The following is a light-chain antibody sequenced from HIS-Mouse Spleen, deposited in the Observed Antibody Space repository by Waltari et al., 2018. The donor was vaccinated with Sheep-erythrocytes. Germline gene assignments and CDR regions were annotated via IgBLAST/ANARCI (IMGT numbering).Light chain of an antibody. J-gene: IGLJ1*01. V-gene: IGLV2-11*01. CDR1: SSDVGGYNY. CDR2: DFS. CDR3: CSYAGSYNHV. Sequence: QSALTQPRSVSGSPGQSVTISCTGTSSDVGGYNYVSWYQQHPGKAPKLMIYDFSNLPSGVPDRVSGSKSGNTASLTISGLQAEDEADYYCCSYAGSYNHVFATGTKVTVL.